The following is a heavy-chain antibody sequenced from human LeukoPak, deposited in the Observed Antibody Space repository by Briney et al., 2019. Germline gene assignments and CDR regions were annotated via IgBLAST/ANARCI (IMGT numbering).Heavy chain of an antibody. CDR1: GASLTSYY. CDR2: FYYSGTT. V-gene: IGHV4-59*01. CDR3: ARVRCSPPLGAFDF. D-gene: IGHD2-15*01. Sequence: SETLSLTCTVSGASLTSYYWTWIRQPPGRGLEWIGYFYYSGTTNYNPSLKNRVSISLDTSKNQISLKVTSVTAADTAVYYCARVRCSPPLGAFDFWGQGTMVTASP. J-gene: IGHJ3*01.